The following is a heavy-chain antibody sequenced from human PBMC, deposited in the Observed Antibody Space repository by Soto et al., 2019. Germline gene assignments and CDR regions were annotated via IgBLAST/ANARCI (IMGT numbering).Heavy chain of an antibody. J-gene: IGHJ4*02. D-gene: IGHD3-22*01. Sequence: PSETLSLTCTVSGGYVSSGSYYWSWIRQPPGKGLEWIGYIYYSGSTNYNPSLKSRVTISVDTSNNQFSLKLNSVTAADTAVYYCARVNNDTSGYYQIFDYLGQATLVNVCS. V-gene: IGHV4-61*01. CDR1: GGYVSSGSYY. CDR3: ARVNNDTSGYYQIFDY. CDR2: IYYSGST.